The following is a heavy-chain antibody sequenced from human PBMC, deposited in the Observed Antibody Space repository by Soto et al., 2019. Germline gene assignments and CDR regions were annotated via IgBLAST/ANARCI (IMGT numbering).Heavy chain of an antibody. D-gene: IGHD6-13*01. V-gene: IGHV4-31*03. CDR1: GGSISSGGYY. CDR3: ARDLSSSWSGEMYGMDV. Sequence: SETLSLTCTVSGGSISSGGYYWSWIRQHPGKGLEWIGYIYYSGSTYYNPSLKSRVTTSVDTSKNQFSLKLSSVTAADTAVYYCARDLSSSWSGEMYGMDVWGQGTTVTVSS. J-gene: IGHJ6*02. CDR2: IYYSGST.